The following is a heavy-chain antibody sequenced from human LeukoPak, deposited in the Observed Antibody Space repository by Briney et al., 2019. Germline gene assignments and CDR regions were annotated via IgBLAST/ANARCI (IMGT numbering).Heavy chain of an antibody. J-gene: IGHJ4*02. CDR3: ARDFKAVAGTSHEVFDY. D-gene: IGHD6-19*01. CDR2: ISSSSSYT. CDR1: GFTFSDYY. Sequence: PGGSLRLSCAASGFTFSDYYMSWIRQAPGKGLEWVSFISSSSSYTNYADSVKGRFTISRDNAKNSLYLQVNSLRAGDTAVYYCARDFKAVAGTSHEVFDYWGQGTLVTVSS. V-gene: IGHV3-11*05.